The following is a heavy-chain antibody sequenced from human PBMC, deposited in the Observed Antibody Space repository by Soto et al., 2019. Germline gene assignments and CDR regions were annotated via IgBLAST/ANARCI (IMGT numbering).Heavy chain of an antibody. J-gene: IGHJ6*02. CDR3: ARPEPGDTVTPRDYYYYYGMDV. V-gene: IGHV1-18*01. CDR2: ISAYNGNT. D-gene: IGHD4-17*01. CDR1: GYSFTSYT. Sequence: QVQLVQSGAEVKKPGASVKVSCKASGYSFTSYTISWVRQAPGQGLEWMGWISAYNGNTNYAQRLQGRVTMTTDTSTRTAYMELRSLRSDDTAVYYCARPEPGDTVTPRDYYYYYGMDVWGQGTTVTVSS.